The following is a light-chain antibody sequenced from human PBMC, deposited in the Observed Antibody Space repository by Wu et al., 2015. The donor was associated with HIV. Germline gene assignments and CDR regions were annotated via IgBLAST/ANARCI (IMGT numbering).Light chain of an antibody. CDR1: QSVSSR. CDR3: QQYNSWPPGFT. CDR2: GAS. Sequence: EIVMTQSPPTLSVSPGERVTLSCRASQSVSSRLAWYQRKPGQPPRLLIYGASTRATGVPVRFGGSGSGTEFTLIISSLQSEDFGVYYCQQYNSWPPGFTFGPGTKVEIK. V-gene: IGKV3-15*01. J-gene: IGKJ3*01.